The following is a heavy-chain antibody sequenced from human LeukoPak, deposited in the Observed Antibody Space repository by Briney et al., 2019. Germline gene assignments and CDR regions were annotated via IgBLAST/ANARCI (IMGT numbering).Heavy chain of an antibody. J-gene: IGHJ4*02. CDR2: INPNSGGT. D-gene: IGHD3-3*01. V-gene: IGHV1-2*02. CDR3: ARDYRYDFWSGYYFGY. Sequence: ASVKVSCKASGYTFTGYYMHWVRQAPGQGLEWMGWINPNSGGTNYAQKFQGRVTMTRDTSISTAYMELSRLRSDDTAVYYCARDYRYDFWSGYYFGYWGQGTLVTVSP. CDR1: GYTFTGYY.